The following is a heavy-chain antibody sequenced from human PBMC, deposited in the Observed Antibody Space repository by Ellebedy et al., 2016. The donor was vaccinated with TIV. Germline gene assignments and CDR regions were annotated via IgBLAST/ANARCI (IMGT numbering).Heavy chain of an antibody. D-gene: IGHD6-13*01. J-gene: IGHJ4*02. CDR2: IYPGDSNL. V-gene: IGHV5-51*01. Sequence: GESLKISCKASGYSFTTYWIGWVRQMPGKGLEWMGIIYPGDSNLRYSPSLQGRVIISADKSITTAYLQWSSLQASDTAMYYCARYRSIAAGEYDSWGQGTLVTVSS. CDR3: ARYRSIAAGEYDS. CDR1: GYSFTTYW.